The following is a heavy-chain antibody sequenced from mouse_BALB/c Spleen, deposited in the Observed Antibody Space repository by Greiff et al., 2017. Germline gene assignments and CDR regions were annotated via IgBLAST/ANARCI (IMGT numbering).Heavy chain of an antibody. D-gene: IGHD2-3*01. CDR3: ARRAGLLFYAMDY. Sequence: EVQRVESGGGLVKPGGSLKLSCAASGFTFSSYAMSWVRQTPEKRLEWVATISSGGSYTYYPDSVKGRFTISRDNAKNTLYLQMSSLRSEDTAMYYCARRAGLLFYAMDYWGQGTSVTVSS. V-gene: IGHV5-9-3*01. CDR1: GFTFSSYA. CDR2: ISSGGSYT. J-gene: IGHJ4*01.